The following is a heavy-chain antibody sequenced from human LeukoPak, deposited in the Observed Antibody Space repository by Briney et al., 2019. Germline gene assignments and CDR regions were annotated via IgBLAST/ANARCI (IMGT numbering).Heavy chain of an antibody. D-gene: IGHD3-10*01. Sequence: SETLSLTCTVSGGSITSYYWSWIRQPPGKGLEWIGYISESGSTNSNPSLKSRVTISVDTSKNQFSLKLSSVTAADTAVYYCALLLWFGEFSFDIWGQGTMVTVSS. V-gene: IGHV4-59*08. CDR1: GGSITSYY. J-gene: IGHJ3*02. CDR3: ALLLWFGEFSFDI. CDR2: ISESGST.